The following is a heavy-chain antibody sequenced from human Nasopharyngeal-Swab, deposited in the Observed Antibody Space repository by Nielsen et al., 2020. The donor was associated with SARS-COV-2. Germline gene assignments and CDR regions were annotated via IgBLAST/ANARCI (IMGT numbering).Heavy chain of an antibody. J-gene: IGHJ6*03. CDR2: IRYDGFNQ. Sequence: GESLKISCAASGFTFSDHYMHWVRQAPGEGLEWVAFIRYDGFNQHYVDSVKGRFTISRDSFKNTLYLQLNSLRAEDTAVYYCAKDHKMDSGGGVGYMDVWGKGTTVTVSS. CDR1: GFTFSDHY. CDR3: AKDHKMDSGGGVGYMDV. V-gene: IGHV3-30*02. D-gene: IGHD3-16*01.